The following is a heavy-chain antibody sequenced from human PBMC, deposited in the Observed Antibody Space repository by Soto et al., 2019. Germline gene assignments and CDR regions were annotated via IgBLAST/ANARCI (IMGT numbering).Heavy chain of an antibody. J-gene: IGHJ4*02. CDR2: ISPYNGNR. V-gene: IGHV1-18*01. Sequence: QVQLVQSGGEVKKPGASVKVSCKASGYTFTTYGISWVRQAPGQGLEWMGWISPYNGNRNYAQNLQDRVTVTTDTSTSTVYMELRSLRSDDTAVYYCAREYCSSTRCYLPAYWGPGTLVTVST. CDR3: AREYCSSTRCYLPAY. CDR1: GYTFTTYG. D-gene: IGHD2-2*01.